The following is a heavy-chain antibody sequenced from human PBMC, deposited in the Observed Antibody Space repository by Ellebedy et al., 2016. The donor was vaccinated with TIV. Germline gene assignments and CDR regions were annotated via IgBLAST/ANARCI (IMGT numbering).Heavy chain of an antibody. Sequence: MPSETLSLTCTVSGGSINGFFCSWIRQAPGRGLEWLGYVFYTGNTYYNPSLRSRVAMSVDTSKNQFSLSLTSVTAADTAVYYGAKKLDSWGRGTLVTVSS. V-gene: IGHV4-59*12. CDR1: GGSINGFF. J-gene: IGHJ5*01. CDR3: AKKLDS. CDR2: VFYTGNT.